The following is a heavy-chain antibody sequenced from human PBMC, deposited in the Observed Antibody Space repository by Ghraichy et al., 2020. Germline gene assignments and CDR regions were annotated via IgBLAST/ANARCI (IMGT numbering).Heavy chain of an antibody. Sequence: GGSLRLSCAASGFSFNDVYLHWIRQTPGQGLEWVSLSGHYGGTSFYSDSVQGRFTVSRDNSKNSLFLQMTSLRTEDTAIYFCTKEKLGSSWVTFDGWGQGTMVTVSS. CDR2: SGHYGGTS. CDR3: TKEKLGSSWVTFDG. CDR1: GFSFNDVY. V-gene: IGHV3-43*01. J-gene: IGHJ3*01. D-gene: IGHD7-27*01.